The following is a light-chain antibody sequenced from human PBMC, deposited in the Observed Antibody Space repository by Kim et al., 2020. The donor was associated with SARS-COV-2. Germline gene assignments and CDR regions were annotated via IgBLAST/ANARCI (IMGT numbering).Light chain of an antibody. V-gene: IGLV2-14*03. J-gene: IGLJ2*01. Sequence: QSITISCTGTSRDVGDYDYVSWYQQHPGKAPKLMIYDVRNRPSGVSNRFSGSKSGNTASLTISGLQVEDEADYYCSSYTSSSSLEVFGGGTQLTVL. CDR1: SRDVGDYDY. CDR2: DVR. CDR3: SSYTSSSSLEV.